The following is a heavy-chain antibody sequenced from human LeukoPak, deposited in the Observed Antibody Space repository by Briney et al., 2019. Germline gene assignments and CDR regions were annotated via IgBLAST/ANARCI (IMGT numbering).Heavy chain of an antibody. Sequence: PGGSLRLSCAASGFTFSSYEMSWVRQAPGKGLEWVSSISSSSYIYYADSVKGRFTISRDNAKNSLFLQMNSLRAEDTAVYYCARDFRGQWLKRRPSWYFDLWGRGTLVTVSS. D-gene: IGHD6-19*01. CDR2: ISSSSYI. V-gene: IGHV3-21*01. CDR3: ARDFRGQWLKRRPSWYFDL. J-gene: IGHJ2*01. CDR1: GFTFSSYE.